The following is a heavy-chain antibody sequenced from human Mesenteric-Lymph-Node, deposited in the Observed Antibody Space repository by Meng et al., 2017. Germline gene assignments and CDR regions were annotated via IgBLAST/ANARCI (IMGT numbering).Heavy chain of an antibody. CDR1: SCTSTSDG. D-gene: IGHD3-22*01. V-gene: IGHV1-69*06. CDR2: IIPIFGTP. CDR3: ARLDNSGYYFDY. Sequence: QLDQSGAVVKKSGASVQVASDACSCTSTSDGFSCFLQPPGQGLEWLGGIIPIFGTPHYAQKFHGRVTITADKSTNTAYMELSSLRSEDTAVYYCARLDNSGYYFDYWGQGTLVTVSS. J-gene: IGHJ4*02.